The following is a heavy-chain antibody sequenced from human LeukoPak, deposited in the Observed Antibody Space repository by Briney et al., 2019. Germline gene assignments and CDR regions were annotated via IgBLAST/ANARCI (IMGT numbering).Heavy chain of an antibody. CDR1: GGSISSSSYY. CDR2: IYYSGST. D-gene: IGHD3-22*01. CDR3: MMIVVVITDYFDY. V-gene: IGHV4-39*01. J-gene: IGHJ4*02. Sequence: SETLSLTCTVSGGSISSSSYYWGWIRQPPGKGLEWIGSIYYSGSTYYNPSLKSRVTISVDTSKNQFSLKLSSVTAADTAVYYCMMIVVVITDYFDYWGQGTLVTVSS.